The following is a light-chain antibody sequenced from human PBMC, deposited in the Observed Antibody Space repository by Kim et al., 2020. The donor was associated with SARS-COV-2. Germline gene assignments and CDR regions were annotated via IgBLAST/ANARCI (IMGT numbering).Light chain of an antibody. CDR2: KAS. Sequence: DIQMTQSPSTLSASVGDRVTITCRASQSISDFLAWYQQKPGKAPKLLIYKASNLENGVPSRFSGSGSGTEFTLTISSLQPDDFATYYCQQENTYPWTFGQGTKVDIK. J-gene: IGKJ1*01. CDR1: QSISDF. V-gene: IGKV1-5*03. CDR3: QQENTYPWT.